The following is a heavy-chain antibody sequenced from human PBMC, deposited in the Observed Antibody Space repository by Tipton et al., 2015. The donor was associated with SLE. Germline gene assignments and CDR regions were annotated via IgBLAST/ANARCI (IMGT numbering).Heavy chain of an antibody. V-gene: IGHV3-7*03. J-gene: IGHJ3*02. CDR2: IKQDGSEK. D-gene: IGHD3/OR15-3a*01. Sequence: SLRLSCAASGFTSSSSWMNWVRQATGKVLEWVANIKQDGSEKYYVDSVKGRFTISRDNAKNSLYLQMNSLRVEDTDVYYCARDTLYDLIDSDVFAIWSPVTMLTVPS. CDR1: GFTSSSSW. CDR3: ARDTLYDLIDSDVFAI.